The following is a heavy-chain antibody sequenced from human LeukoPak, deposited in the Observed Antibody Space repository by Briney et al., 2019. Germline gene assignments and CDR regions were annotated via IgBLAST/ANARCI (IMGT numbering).Heavy chain of an antibody. J-gene: IGHJ3*02. CDR3: ARGGLEYQLLLRFAFDI. V-gene: IGHV1-18*01. Sequence: ASVKVSCKASGYTFTSYGISWVRQAPGQGLEWMGWISAYNGNTNYAQKLQGRVTMTTDTSTSTAYMELRSLRSGDTAVYYCARGGLEYQLLLRFAFDIWGQGTMVTVSS. CDR1: GYTFTSYG. D-gene: IGHD2-2*01. CDR2: ISAYNGNT.